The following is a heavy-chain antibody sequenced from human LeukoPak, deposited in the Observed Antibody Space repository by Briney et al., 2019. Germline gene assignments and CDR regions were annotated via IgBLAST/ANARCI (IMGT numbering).Heavy chain of an antibody. V-gene: IGHV3-53*01. CDR1: GFTVSSNY. D-gene: IGHD3-16*01. CDR3: ARERGNNWFDP. J-gene: IGHJ5*02. CDR2: IYSGGST. Sequence: GGSLRISCAASGFTVSSNYMSWVRQAPGKGLEWVSVIYSGGSTYYADSVKGRFTISRDNSKNTLYLQMNSLRAVDTAVYYRARERGNNWFDPWGQGTLVTVSS.